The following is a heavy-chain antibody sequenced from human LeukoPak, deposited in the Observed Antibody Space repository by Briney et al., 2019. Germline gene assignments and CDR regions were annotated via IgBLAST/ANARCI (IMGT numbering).Heavy chain of an antibody. V-gene: IGHV3-48*03. J-gene: IGHJ4*02. Sequence: GGSLRLSCAASGLTYSIEINWVRQAPGKGSEWISYISTSGASTYYADSVKGRFTVSRDNAKNSMYLRMDTLRAEDTAVYYCARERGYNYGYSGYYDQWGQGILVTVSS. D-gene: IGHD5-18*01. CDR3: ARERGYNYGYSGYYDQ. CDR1: GLTYSIE. CDR2: ISTSGAST.